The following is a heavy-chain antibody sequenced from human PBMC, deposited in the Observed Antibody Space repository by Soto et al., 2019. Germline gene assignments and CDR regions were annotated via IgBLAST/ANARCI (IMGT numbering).Heavy chain of an antibody. D-gene: IGHD6-6*01. CDR1: GGSISSYY. CDR2: IYYSGST. CDR3: ARISIDSYCYFDL. V-gene: IGHV4-59*01. J-gene: IGHJ2*01. Sequence: PSETLSLTCTVSGGSISSYYWSWIRQPPGKGLEWIGYIYYSGSTNYNPSLKSRVTISVDTSKNQFSLKLSSVTAADTAVYYCARISIDSYCYFDLRGRGTPVTVSS.